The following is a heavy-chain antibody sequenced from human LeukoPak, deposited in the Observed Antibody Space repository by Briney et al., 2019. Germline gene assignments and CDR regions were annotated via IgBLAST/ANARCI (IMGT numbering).Heavy chain of an antibody. J-gene: IGHJ4*02. D-gene: IGHD3-22*01. CDR2: ISSSGSTI. CDR1: GFTFSSYE. CDR3: ARARPYYYDSSGYYQAGLDY. Sequence: GGSLRLSCAASGFTFSSYEMNWVRQAPGKGLEWVSYISSSGSTIYYADSVKGRFTISRDNAKNSLYLQMNSLRAEDTAVYYCARARPYYYDSSGYYQAGLDYWGQGTLVTISS. V-gene: IGHV3-48*03.